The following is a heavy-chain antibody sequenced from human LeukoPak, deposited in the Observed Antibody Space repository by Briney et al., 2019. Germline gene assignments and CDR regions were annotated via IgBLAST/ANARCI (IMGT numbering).Heavy chain of an antibody. Sequence: ASVKVPCKASGYTFTGYYMHWVRQAPGQGLEWMGWIHPNSGGTNYAQKFQGRVTMTRDTSISTAYMELSRLRSDDTAVYYCARADSRTSPEDYWGQGTLVTVSS. V-gene: IGHV1-2*02. CDR2: IHPNSGGT. CDR3: ARADSRTSPEDY. J-gene: IGHJ4*02. D-gene: IGHD2-2*01. CDR1: GYTFTGYY.